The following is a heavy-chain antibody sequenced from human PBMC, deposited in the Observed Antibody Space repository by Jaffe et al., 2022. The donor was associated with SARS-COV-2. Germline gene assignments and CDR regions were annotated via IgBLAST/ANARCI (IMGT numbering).Heavy chain of an antibody. CDR1: GFTFSNAW. J-gene: IGHJ6*02. D-gene: IGHD6-13*01. CDR2: IKSKTDGGTT. Sequence: EVQLVESGGGLVKPGGSLRLSCAASGFTFSNAWMSWVRQAPGKGLEWVGRIKSKTDGGTTDYAAPVKGRFTISRDDSKNTLYLQMNSLKTEDTAVYYCTTAIIAAAGVVDVWGQGTTVTVSS. V-gene: IGHV3-15*01. CDR3: TTAIIAAAGVVDV.